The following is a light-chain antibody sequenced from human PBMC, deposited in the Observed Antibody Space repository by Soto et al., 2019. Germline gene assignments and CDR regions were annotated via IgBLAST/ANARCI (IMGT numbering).Light chain of an antibody. CDR2: DVS. CDR3: CSYAGSYTYV. V-gene: IGLV2-11*01. CDR1: SSDVGGYNY. Sequence: LTQPRSVSGSPGQSVTISCTGTSSDVGGYNYVSWYQQHPGKAPKLMIYDVSKRPSGVPDRFSGSKSGNTASLTVSGLQAEDEADYYCCSYAGSYTYVFGTGTKVTVL. J-gene: IGLJ1*01.